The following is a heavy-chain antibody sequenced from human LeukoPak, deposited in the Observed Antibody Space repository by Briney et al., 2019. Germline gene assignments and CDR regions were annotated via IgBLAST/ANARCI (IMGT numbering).Heavy chain of an antibody. CDR3: ARCGSGWSRSYFDY. J-gene: IGHJ4*02. CDR1: GFTVSSNY. V-gene: IGHV3-66*01. CDR2: IYSGGST. D-gene: IGHD6-19*01. Sequence: GGSLRLSCAASGFTVSSNYMSWVRQAPGKGLEWVSVIYSGGSTYYTDSVKGRFTISRDNSKNKLYVQMNSLRAEDTAVYYCARCGSGWSRSYFDYWGQGTLVTVSS.